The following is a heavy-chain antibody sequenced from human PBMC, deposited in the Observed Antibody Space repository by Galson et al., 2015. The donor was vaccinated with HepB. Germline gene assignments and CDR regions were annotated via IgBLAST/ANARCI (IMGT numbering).Heavy chain of an antibody. CDR3: AKGYSGTSSGLGDD. J-gene: IGHJ4*02. CDR1: GFSFRTFA. CDR2: ISGAGSPT. Sequence: SLRLSCAPSGFSFRTFAMSWVRQAPGKGLEWVSSISGAGSPTYYADSVQGRFIISRDNSKNTMCLQTSSLRAEDTSIYYCAKGYSGTSSGLGDDWGQGTLVTVSS. D-gene: IGHD1-26*01. V-gene: IGHV3-23*01.